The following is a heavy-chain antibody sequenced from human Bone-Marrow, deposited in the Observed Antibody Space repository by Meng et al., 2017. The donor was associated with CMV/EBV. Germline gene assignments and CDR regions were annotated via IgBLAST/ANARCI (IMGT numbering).Heavy chain of an antibody. CDR3: AREPAKKEPYGMDV. J-gene: IGHJ6*02. CDR2: IYYSGST. V-gene: IGHV4-39*07. Sequence: SETLSLTCTVSGGSISSNSYYWGWIRQPPGKGLEWIGNIYYSGSTYYNPSLKSRLTISVDTSKNQFSLKLSSVTAADTAVYYCAREPAKKEPYGMDVWGQGTTVTVSS. CDR1: GGSISSNSYY. D-gene: IGHD1-14*01.